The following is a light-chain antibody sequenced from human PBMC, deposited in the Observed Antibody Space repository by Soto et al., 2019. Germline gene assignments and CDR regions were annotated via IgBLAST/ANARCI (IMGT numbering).Light chain of an antibody. Sequence: VLTQSRASRSVYPGEGAPRRCRASQSVSSYLAWYQQKPGQAPRHLISDTSNRATGVPARFSGSGSGTDFTLTISSLEPEDCAIYYCHQRQYWPPIPFGQGTRLEI. J-gene: IGKJ5*01. V-gene: IGKV3-11*01. CDR3: HQRQYWPPIP. CDR1: QSVSSY. CDR2: DTS.